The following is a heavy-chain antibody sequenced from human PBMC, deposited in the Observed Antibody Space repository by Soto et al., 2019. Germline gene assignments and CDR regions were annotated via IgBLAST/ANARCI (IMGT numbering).Heavy chain of an antibody. D-gene: IGHD2-2*01. CDR2: INAGNGNT. J-gene: IGHJ6*03. CDR3: ARDQVVPAATGYYYYMDV. Sequence: QVQLVQSGAEVKKPGASVKVSCKASGYTFTSYAMHWVRQAPGQRLEWMGWINAGNGNTKYSQKLQGRVTSTRDTSASTAYMELSSLRSEDTAVYYCARDQVVPAATGYYYYMDVWGKGTTVTVSS. V-gene: IGHV1-3*01. CDR1: GYTFTSYA.